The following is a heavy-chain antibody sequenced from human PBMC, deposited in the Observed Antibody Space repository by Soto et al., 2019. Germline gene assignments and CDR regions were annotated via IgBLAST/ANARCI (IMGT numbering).Heavy chain of an antibody. J-gene: IGHJ1*01. Sequence: SGTLSLTCAASGGSISSGGYSWSWIRRPPGKGLEWIGYIYYSGSTNYNPSLKSRVTISVDTSKNQFSLKLSSVTAADTAVYYCASLVSLFGVISTSYFQHWGQGTPVTVSS. CDR1: GGSISSGGYS. V-gene: IGHV4-61*08. CDR2: IYYSGST. D-gene: IGHD3-3*01. CDR3: ASLVSLFGVISTSYFQH.